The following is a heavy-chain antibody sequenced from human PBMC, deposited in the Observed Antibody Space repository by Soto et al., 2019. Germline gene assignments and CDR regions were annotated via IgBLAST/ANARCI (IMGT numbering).Heavy chain of an antibody. Sequence: GGSLRLSCAASGFTFSSYAMSWVRQAPGKGLEWVSAISGSGGSAYYADSVKGRFTISRDNSKSTLYLQVNSLRAEDTAVYYCAKTYSISWRSPFGPCGQGTLVTVSS. J-gene: IGHJ5*02. CDR3: AKTYSISWRSPFGP. CDR1: GFTFSSYA. CDR2: ISGSGGSA. V-gene: IGHV3-23*01. D-gene: IGHD6-13*01.